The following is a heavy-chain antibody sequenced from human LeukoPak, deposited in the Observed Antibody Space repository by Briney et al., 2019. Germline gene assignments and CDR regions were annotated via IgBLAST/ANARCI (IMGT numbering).Heavy chain of an antibody. CDR1: GLTVSSNY. J-gene: IGHJ4*02. V-gene: IGHV3-53*01. Sequence: PGGSLRLSCAASGLTVSSNYMSWVRQAPGKGLEWVSVIYSGGSTYYADSVKGRFTISRDNSKNTLYLQMNSLRAEDTAVYYCARGPGYSSAFDYWGQGTLVTVSS. CDR2: IYSGGST. CDR3: ARGPGYSSAFDY. D-gene: IGHD6-19*01.